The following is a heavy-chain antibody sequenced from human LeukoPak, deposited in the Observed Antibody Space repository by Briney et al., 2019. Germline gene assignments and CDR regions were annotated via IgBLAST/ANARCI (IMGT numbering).Heavy chain of an antibody. CDR3: ARYFYATSGSSSDAFDL. J-gene: IGHJ3*01. CDR2: INSNTGGT. CDR1: GYDFTDYY. D-gene: IGHD3-22*01. Sequence: ASVKVSCKTSGYDFTDYYIHWVRQAPGQGLEWMGWINSNTGGTNYAQRSQGRVTMTRDASMSAAYMELSRLRSDDSAVYYCARYFYATSGSSSDAFDLWGQGTMVTVSS. V-gene: IGHV1-2*02.